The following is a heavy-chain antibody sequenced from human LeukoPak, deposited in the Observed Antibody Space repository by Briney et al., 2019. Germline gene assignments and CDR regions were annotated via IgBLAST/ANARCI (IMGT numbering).Heavy chain of an antibody. CDR3: ARDWGESSSGSYSEFDY. D-gene: IGHD1-26*01. Sequence: KPGGCLRLSCAASGFTFSSYSMNWVRQAPGKGLGWGSSIISSSSYIYYADSVKGRFTISRDNAKNSLYLQMNSLRVEDTAVYYCARDWGESSSGSYSEFDYWGQGTLVTVCS. CDR1: GFTFSSYS. V-gene: IGHV3-21*04. CDR2: IISSSSYI. J-gene: IGHJ4*02.